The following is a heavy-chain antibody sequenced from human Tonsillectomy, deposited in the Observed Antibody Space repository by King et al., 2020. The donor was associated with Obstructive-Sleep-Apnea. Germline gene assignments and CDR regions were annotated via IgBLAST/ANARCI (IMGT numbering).Heavy chain of an antibody. J-gene: IGHJ6*02. CDR1: GGSFSGYY. CDR3: ARGKVGYCSGGSCPRGMDV. V-gene: IGHV4-34*01. CDR2: INHSGST. D-gene: IGHD2-15*01. Sequence: VQLQQWGAGLLKPSETLSLTCAVYGGSFSGYYWSWIRQPPGKGLEWVGEINHSGSTNYDPSLKSRVTISVDTSKNQFSLKLSSVTAADTAVYYCARGKVGYCSGGSCPRGMDVWGQGTTVTVSS.